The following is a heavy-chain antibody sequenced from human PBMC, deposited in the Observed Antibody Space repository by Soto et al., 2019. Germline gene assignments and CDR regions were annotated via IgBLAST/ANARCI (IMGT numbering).Heavy chain of an antibody. CDR1: GGSISSYY. CDR3: ARVEALRFDY. D-gene: IGHD4-17*01. Sequence: QVQLQESGPGLVKPSETLSLTCTVSGGSISSYYWSWIRQPPGQGLELIGYSYYSGSTNYNPSLKSRVTISVDTSKNQFSRKLSSVTAADTAVYYCARVEALRFDYWGQGTLVTVSS. J-gene: IGHJ4*02. V-gene: IGHV4-59*01. CDR2: SYYSGST.